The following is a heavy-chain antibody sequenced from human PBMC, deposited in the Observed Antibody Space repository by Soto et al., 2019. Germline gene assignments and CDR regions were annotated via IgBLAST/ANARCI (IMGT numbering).Heavy chain of an antibody. CDR1: GYTFTSND. CDR2: MSPNSGAT. CDR3: ARGVDNGVDV. Sequence: QVQLVQSGAEVTKPGASVKVSCKPSGYTFTSNDINGVRQATGQGLEWMGWMSPNSGATGYAQKFQGRVTMTRDTSISTVYMELSNLRSEDTAIYYCARGVDNGVDVWGQGSTVTVSS. J-gene: IGHJ6*02. D-gene: IGHD2-8*01. V-gene: IGHV1-8*01.